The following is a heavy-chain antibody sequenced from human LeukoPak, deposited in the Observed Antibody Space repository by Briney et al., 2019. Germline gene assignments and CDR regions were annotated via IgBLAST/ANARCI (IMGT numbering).Heavy chain of an antibody. D-gene: IGHD3-9*01. V-gene: IGHV3-7*03. CDR3: ARDYTGYFP. Sequence: GGSLRLSCEASGFTFSSYWMSWVRQAPGKGLEWVADIKTDGSEKYYVDSVKGRFAISRDNAKNSLYLQMNSLRAEDTAVYYCARDYTGYFPWGQGTLVIVSS. CDR2: IKTDGSEK. CDR1: GFTFSSYW. J-gene: IGHJ5*02.